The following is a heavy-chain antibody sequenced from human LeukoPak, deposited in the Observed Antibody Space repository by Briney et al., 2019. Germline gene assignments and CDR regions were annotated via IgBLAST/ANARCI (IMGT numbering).Heavy chain of an antibody. CDR1: GGSISSTTYY. CDR2: SYYSGST. Sequence: PSETLSLTCTVSGGSISSTTYYWGWIRQPPGKGLEWIGSSYYSGSTYYNPSLKSPVTISVDTSKNQFSLKLSSVTAADTAVYYCARHLLGYCSGGNCYYFDFWGQGTLVTVSS. J-gene: IGHJ4*02. CDR3: ARHLLGYCSGGNCYYFDF. V-gene: IGHV4-39*01. D-gene: IGHD2-15*01.